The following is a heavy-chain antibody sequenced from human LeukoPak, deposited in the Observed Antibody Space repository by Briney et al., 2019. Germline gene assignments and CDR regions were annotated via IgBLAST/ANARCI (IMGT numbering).Heavy chain of an antibody. J-gene: IGHJ2*01. Sequence: GEPLEISCKGSGYSFTSYWTGWVRKLPGKGLEWMGSINPGDSDTRYSPSFQGQVTISADKSISTAYLQWSSLKASDTAMYYCARLRADIAAAVNWYFDLWGRGTLVTVSS. CDR1: GYSFTSYW. CDR3: ARLRADIAAAVNWYFDL. V-gene: IGHV5-51*01. D-gene: IGHD6-13*01. CDR2: INPGDSDT.